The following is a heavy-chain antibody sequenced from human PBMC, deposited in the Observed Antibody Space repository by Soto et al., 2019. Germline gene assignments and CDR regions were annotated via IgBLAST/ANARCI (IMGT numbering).Heavy chain of an antibody. CDR1: GGTFSSYA. V-gene: IGHV1-69*01. J-gene: IGHJ5*02. Sequence: QVQLVQSGAEVKKPGSSVKVSCKASGGTFSSYAISWVRQAPGQGLEWMGGIIPIFGTANYAQKFQGRVTITADESTSTAYMELSSLRSEDTAXYXXXXRXXXXXXXXXDPXGXXTLVTVSS. CDR2: IIPIFGTA. CDR3: XXRXXXXXXXXXDP.